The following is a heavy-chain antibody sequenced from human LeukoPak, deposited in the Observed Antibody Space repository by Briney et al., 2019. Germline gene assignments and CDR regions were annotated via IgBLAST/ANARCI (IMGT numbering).Heavy chain of an antibody. J-gene: IGHJ4*02. CDR3: ARPGGEIAAAAKSGYYFDY. CDR2: IWYDGSNK. CDR1: GFTFSSYG. Sequence: PGRSLGLSCAASGFTFSSYGMHWVRQAPGKGLEWVAVIWYDGSNKYYADSVKGRFTISRDNSKNTLYLQMNSLRAEDTAVYYCARPGGEIAAAAKSGYYFDYWGQGTLVTVSS. D-gene: IGHD6-13*01. V-gene: IGHV3-33*01.